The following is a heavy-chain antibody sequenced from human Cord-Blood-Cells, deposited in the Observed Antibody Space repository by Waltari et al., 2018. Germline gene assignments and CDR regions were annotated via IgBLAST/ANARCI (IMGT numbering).Heavy chain of an antibody. CDR2: INHHRGNT. D-gene: IGHD3-3*02. J-gene: IGHJ4*03. V-gene: IGHV1-8*03. Sequence: QVQLVQSGAEVKKPGASVKVSCKASGYTFTSYDINWVRQATGQGVEWRRWINHHRGNTGYAQTLQSRVTITVDTSISAAYMELSSVRSEDTAVYYCASVEAFDNWGQGTLVTVSS. CDR1: GYTFTSYD. CDR3: ASVEAFDN.